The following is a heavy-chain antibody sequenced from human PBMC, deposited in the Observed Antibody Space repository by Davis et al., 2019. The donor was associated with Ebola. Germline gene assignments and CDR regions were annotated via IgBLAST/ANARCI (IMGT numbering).Heavy chain of an antibody. CDR1: GYTLTTYW. CDR2: IYPGDSVT. V-gene: IGHV5-51*01. J-gene: IGHJ4*02. D-gene: IGHD3-3*02. Sequence: PGRSLSPSCKLSGYTLTTYWLGWVLHMPGKCLGWTGIIYPGDSVTRYSPSFHGHVTISASKSISTAYLQWSSLKSSDTSMYYCARRGGWSGAFLDDWGQRTLVTVSS. CDR3: ARRGGWSGAFLDD.